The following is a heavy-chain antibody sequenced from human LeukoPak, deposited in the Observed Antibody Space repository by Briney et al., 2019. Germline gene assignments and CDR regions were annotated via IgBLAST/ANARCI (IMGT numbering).Heavy chain of an antibody. CDR3: ARGITIYSSMVRGATDY. CDR2: INPNSGGT. CDR1: GYTFTCYY. Sequence: ASVKVSCKASGYTFTCYYMHWVRQAPGQGLEWMGWINPNSGGTNYAQKFQGRVTMTRDTSISTAYMELSRLRSDDTAVYYCARGITIYSSMVRGATDYWGQGTLVTVSS. D-gene: IGHD3-10*01. J-gene: IGHJ4*02. V-gene: IGHV1-2*02.